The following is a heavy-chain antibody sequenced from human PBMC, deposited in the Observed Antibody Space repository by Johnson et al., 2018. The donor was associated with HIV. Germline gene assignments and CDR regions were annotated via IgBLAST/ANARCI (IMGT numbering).Heavy chain of an antibody. D-gene: IGHD5-18*01. CDR2: ISGNGGTT. J-gene: IGHJ3*02. CDR3: ARDRGRGGYSYGRGDAFDI. CDR1: GFTFSSYA. Sequence: VQLVESGGGLVQPGGSLRLSCAASGFTFSSYAMSWVRQAPGKGLEWVSVISGNGGTTYYADSVKGRFTISRDNSKNTLYLQMNSLRAEDTAVYYCARDRGRGGYSYGRGDAFDIWGQGTMVTVSS. V-gene: IGHV3-23*04.